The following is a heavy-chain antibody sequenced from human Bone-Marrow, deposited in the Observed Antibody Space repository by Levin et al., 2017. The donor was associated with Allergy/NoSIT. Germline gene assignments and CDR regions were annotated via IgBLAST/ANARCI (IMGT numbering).Heavy chain of an antibody. CDR2: ISYNGGRQ. CDR1: GFTSSNYA. J-gene: IGHJ5*02. V-gene: IGHV3-30*04. CDR3: ARDVDCNSTRCACNWFDL. Sequence: PGGSLRLSCAASGFTSSNYAMHWVRQAPGKGLEWVALISYNGGRQYYSDSVKGRFTISKDNSKNTLYLQMNNVRPEDTAVYHCARDVDCNSTRCACNWFDLWGQGTLVTVSS. D-gene: IGHD2-2*01.